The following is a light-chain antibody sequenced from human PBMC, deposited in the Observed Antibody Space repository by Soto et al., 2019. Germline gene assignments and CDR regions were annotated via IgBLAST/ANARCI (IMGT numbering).Light chain of an antibody. CDR2: DAS. V-gene: IGKV3-11*01. J-gene: IGKJ3*01. Sequence: EIVLTQSPATLSLSPGERVTLSCRASQSVSSYLAWYQQKPGQAPRLLIYDASTRATGIPPRFSGRGSGTDFTLTISSLEPEDFAVYYFQQRSDWPVTFGPGTTVDFK. CDR1: QSVSSY. CDR3: QQRSDWPVT.